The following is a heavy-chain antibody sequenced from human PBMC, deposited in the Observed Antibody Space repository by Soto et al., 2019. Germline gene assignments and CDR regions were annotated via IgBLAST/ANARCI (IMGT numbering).Heavy chain of an antibody. J-gene: IGHJ4*02. V-gene: IGHV3-48*02. CDR1: GFTFSSYG. CDR2: IGSAGSTI. D-gene: IGHD1-26*01. CDR3: ARAFRGAGADY. Sequence: EVRLVESGGGLVQPGGSLRLSCAASGFTFSSYGMNWVRQAPGKGLEWVSFIGSAGSTIYYADSVKGRFTISRDNAKTSLYLQMISLGDEDTAVYYCARAFRGAGADYWGQGTLVTVSS.